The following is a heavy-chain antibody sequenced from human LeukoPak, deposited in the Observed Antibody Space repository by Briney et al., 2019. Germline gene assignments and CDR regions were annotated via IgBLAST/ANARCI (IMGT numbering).Heavy chain of an antibody. D-gene: IGHD3-22*01. CDR2: IIPIFGTA. J-gene: IGHJ4*02. Sequence: SVKVSCKASGGTFSSYAISWVRQAPGQGLEWMGGIIPIFGTANYAQKFQGRVTITTDESTSTAYMELSSLRSEDTAVYYCARKIFDSSGYYYFDYWGQGTLVTVSS. CDR1: GGTFSSYA. CDR3: ARKIFDSSGYYYFDY. V-gene: IGHV1-69*05.